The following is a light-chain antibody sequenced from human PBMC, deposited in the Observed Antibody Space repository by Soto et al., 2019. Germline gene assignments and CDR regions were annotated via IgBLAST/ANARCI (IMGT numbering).Light chain of an antibody. V-gene: IGKV1-5*03. CDR1: QSISSW. CDR3: QQYNSYPWT. Sequence: DIQMTQSPSTLSASVGDRVTITCRASQSISSWLAWYQQKPGKFPKLLIYKASSLESGVPSRFSGSGSGTEFTLTISSLQPDDVATYYCQQYNSYPWTFGQGTKVEIK. J-gene: IGKJ1*01. CDR2: KAS.